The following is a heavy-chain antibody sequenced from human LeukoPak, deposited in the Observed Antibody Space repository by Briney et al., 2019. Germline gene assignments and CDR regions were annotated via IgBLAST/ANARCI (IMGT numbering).Heavy chain of an antibody. V-gene: IGHV3-48*02. CDR1: GFTFSSYS. D-gene: IGHD3-9*01. Sequence: GGSLRLSCAASGFTFSSYSMTWVRQAPGKGLEWVSYISSSSSTIYYADSVKGRFTISRDNAKNSLYLQMNSLRDEDTAVYYCASLNPGYYDILTGYYEFDYWGQGTLVTVSS. J-gene: IGHJ4*02. CDR2: ISSSSSTI. CDR3: ASLNPGYYDILTGYYEFDY.